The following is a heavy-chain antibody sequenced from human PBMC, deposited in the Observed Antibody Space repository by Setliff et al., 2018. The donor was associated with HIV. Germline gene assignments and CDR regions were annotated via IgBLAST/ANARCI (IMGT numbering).Heavy chain of an antibody. D-gene: IGHD3-10*01. CDR1: RYTFTDYY. CDR3: ATSRVVRRVPLPFDD. Sequence: ASVKVSCKASRYTFTDYYIHWVQQAPGKGLEWMGRIDPVNGETTYAENFQGRVAITADTSTDTAYLKLSSLKSDDTAVYYCATSRVVRRVPLPFDDWGQGTLVTVS. CDR2: IDPVNGET. V-gene: IGHV1-69-2*01. J-gene: IGHJ4*01.